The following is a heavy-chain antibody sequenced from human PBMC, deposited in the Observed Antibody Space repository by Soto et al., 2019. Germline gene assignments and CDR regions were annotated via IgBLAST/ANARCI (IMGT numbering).Heavy chain of an antibody. V-gene: IGHV3-23*01. D-gene: IGHD1-26*01. CDR3: AKDRGGSYGYGLDV. J-gene: IGHJ6*02. CDR1: GFAFSRYA. CDR2: ITGGGYAT. Sequence: EVQLLESGGGLVQPGGSLRLSCAASGFAFSRYAMTWVRQAPGKGLEWVSAITGGGYATYYADSVKGRFTISRDDSKYALHLFMNSLRAEDTAVYYCAKDRGGSYGYGLDVWGQGTTVTVSS.